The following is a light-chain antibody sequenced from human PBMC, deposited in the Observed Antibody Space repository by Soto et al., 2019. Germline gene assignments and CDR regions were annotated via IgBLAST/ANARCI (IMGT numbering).Light chain of an antibody. CDR1: RSFASSY. CDR2: AAS. Sequence: EIVLTQSPGTLSLSPGERATVSCRASRSFASSYLGWYQQKPGQAPRLLIYAASSRATGIPDRFSGSGSGTDFTLTISRLEPEDSAVYYCQQYGSSPPYTFGQGTKLEI. J-gene: IGKJ2*01. V-gene: IGKV3-20*01. CDR3: QQYGSSPPYT.